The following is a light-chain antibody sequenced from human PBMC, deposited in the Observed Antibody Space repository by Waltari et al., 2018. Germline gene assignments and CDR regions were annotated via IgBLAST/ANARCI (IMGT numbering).Light chain of an antibody. Sequence: QSALAQAASVSGFPELSITISCNGTSSNIGRYNLVSWYQHHPGKAPKLFIYQGTKRLSGVSNRASGPTSGNTASLTVTELQSEDEAYYYCCSYAGDNTWIFGGGTRLSVL. V-gene: IGLV2-23*01. J-gene: IGLJ2*01. CDR3: CSYAGDNTWI. CDR1: SSNIGRYNL. CDR2: QGT.